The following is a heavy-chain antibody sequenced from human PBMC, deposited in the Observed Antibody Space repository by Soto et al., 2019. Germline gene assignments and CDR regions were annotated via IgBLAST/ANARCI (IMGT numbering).Heavy chain of an antibody. CDR2: IYYSGST. J-gene: IGHJ6*02. D-gene: IGHD4-17*01. V-gene: IGHV4-59*01. Sequence: SETLSLTCTVSGGSISSYYWSWIRQPPGKGLEWIGYIYYSGSTNYNPSLKSRVTISVDTSKNQFSLKLSSVTAADTAVYYCARDGQLRAYGVDVWGQGTTVTVSS. CDR3: ARDGQLRAYGVDV. CDR1: GGSISSYY.